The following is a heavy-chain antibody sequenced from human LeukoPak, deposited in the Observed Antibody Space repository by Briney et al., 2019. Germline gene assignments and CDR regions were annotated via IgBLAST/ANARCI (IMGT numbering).Heavy chain of an antibody. Sequence: GGSLRLSCAASGFTVSSNYMSWVRQAPGKGLEWVSVIYSGGSTYYADSVKGRFTISRDNSKNTLYLQMHSLRAEDTAVYYCANTLVGATTVLDYWGQGTLVTVSS. CDR3: ANTLVGATTVLDY. CDR2: IYSGGST. CDR1: GFTVSSNY. J-gene: IGHJ4*02. V-gene: IGHV3-53*05. D-gene: IGHD1-26*01.